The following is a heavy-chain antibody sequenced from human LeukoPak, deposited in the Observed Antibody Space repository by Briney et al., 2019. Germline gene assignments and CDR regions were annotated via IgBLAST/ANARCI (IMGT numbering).Heavy chain of an antibody. CDR3: AKVPYIMITFGGVIDY. CDR1: GFTFSSYA. CDR2: ISGSGGST. V-gene: IGHV3-23*01. D-gene: IGHD3-16*01. J-gene: IGHJ4*02. Sequence: GGSLRLSCAASGFTFSSYAMSWVRQAPGKGLEWVSAISGSGGSTYYADSVKGRFTISRDNSKNTLYLQMNSLRAEDTAVYYCAKVPYIMITFGGVIDYWGQGTLVTVSS.